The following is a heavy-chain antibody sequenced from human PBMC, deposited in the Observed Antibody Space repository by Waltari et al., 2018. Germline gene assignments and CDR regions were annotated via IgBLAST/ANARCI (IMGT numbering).Heavy chain of an antibody. D-gene: IGHD3-3*01. CDR3: ARVERMTIFGVVIPYYFDY. CDR1: GGSISCGGYY. V-gene: IGHV4-31*03. Sequence: QVQLQESVPGLVKPSQTLSLTCPVSGGSISCGGYYWSWIRPHPGQGLEWIGYIYYSGSTYYNSALKSRVSISVDTCKNQFSLKLSSVTAADTAVYYCARVERMTIFGVVIPYYFDYWGQGTLGTVSS. CDR2: IYYSGST. J-gene: IGHJ4*02.